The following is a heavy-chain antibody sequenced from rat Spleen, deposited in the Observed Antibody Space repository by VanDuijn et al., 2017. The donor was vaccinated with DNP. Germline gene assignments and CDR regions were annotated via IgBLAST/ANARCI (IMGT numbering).Heavy chain of an antibody. CDR3: ARSLATVAPTGAMDA. V-gene: IGHV2-1*01. CDR2: IQSGGNT. D-gene: IGHD1-3*01. CDR1: GLSLTSNS. Sequence: QVQLRESGPGLVQPSQTLSLTCTVSGLSLTSNSVSWIRQPPGKGLEWMGRIQSGGNTDYNSALKSRLSISRDTSKSQVFLKMNSVQTEDTAMYFCARSLATVAPTGAMDAWGQGTSVTVSS. J-gene: IGHJ4*01.